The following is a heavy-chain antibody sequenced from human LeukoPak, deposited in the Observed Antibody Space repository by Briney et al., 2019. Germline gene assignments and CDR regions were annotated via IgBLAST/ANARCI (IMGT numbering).Heavy chain of an antibody. CDR3: ASSSRGSYFSTYFDY. D-gene: IGHD1-26*01. Sequence: GGSLRLSCAASGFTVSSNYMSWVRQAPGKGLEWVSVIYSGGNTYYADSVKGRFTISRDNSKNTLYLQMNSLRAEDTAVYYCASSSRGSYFSTYFDYWGQGTLVTVSS. CDR2: IYSGGNT. V-gene: IGHV3-53*01. J-gene: IGHJ4*02. CDR1: GFTVSSNY.